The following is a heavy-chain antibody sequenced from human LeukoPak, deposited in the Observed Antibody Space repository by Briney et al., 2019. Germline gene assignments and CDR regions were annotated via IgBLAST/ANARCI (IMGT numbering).Heavy chain of an antibody. CDR3: ARGYGDYAY. CDR1: GYTFSGYY. Sequence: ASVKVSCKASGYTFSGYYMHWVRQAPGQGLEWMGWIHPNSGGTKYAQRFQGRVTMTRDTSTSTVYMELSSLRSEDTAVYYCARGYGDYAYWGQGTLVTVSS. CDR2: IHPNSGGT. J-gene: IGHJ4*02. V-gene: IGHV1-2*02. D-gene: IGHD4-17*01.